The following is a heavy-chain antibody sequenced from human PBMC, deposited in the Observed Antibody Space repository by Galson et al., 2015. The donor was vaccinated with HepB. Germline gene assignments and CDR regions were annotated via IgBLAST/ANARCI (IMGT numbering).Heavy chain of an antibody. CDR1: GFTFSNFA. V-gene: IGHV3-23*01. CDR2: ISGSAAST. Sequence: SLRLSCAASGFTFSNFAMSWVRQAPGKGLEWVSSISGSAASTYHADSVKGRLTISRDNSKDTLYLQMNSLRAEDTAVYFCATDHRNSIGWYGFFHHWGQGTLVTVSS. J-gene: IGHJ1*01. D-gene: IGHD6-19*01. CDR3: ATDHRNSIGWYGFFHH.